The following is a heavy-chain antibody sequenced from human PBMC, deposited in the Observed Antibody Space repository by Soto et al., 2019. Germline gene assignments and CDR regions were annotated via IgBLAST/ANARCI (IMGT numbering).Heavy chain of an antibody. J-gene: IGHJ6*02. CDR2: INGGTGQT. Sequence: ASVKVSCKASGYTFSTYAMHWVRQAPGQSLEWMGWINGGTGQTRYSQRFQDRVTITRDTPASTANMELTSLTSEDTAVYYCARGKVKEENYSYYGLDIWGQGTTVTVSS. CDR1: GYTFSTYA. V-gene: IGHV1-3*01. CDR3: ARGKVKEENYSYYGLDI. D-gene: IGHD2-21*01.